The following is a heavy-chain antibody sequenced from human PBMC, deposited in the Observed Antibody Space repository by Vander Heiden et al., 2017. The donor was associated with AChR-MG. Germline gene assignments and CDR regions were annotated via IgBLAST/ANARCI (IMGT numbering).Heavy chain of an antibody. D-gene: IGHD3-22*01. Sequence: QVQLVQSGAEVKMPGSSAKGPCKAPGCTFGSYAISWVRQAPGQGLEWMGGIIHNFGTANYAQKFQGRVTITADESTSTADMELSSLRSEDTAVYYCARAYFNDSSGYYVSWGQGTLVTVSS. CDR2: IIHNFGTA. J-gene: IGHJ5*02. V-gene: IGHV1-69*01. CDR1: GCTFGSYA. CDR3: ARAYFNDSSGYYVS.